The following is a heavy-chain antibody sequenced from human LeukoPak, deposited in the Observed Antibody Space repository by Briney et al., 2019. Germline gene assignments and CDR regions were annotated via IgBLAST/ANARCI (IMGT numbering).Heavy chain of an antibody. CDR1: GSSITSDYF. CDR3: ASNVTAGFFDY. D-gene: IGHD3-10*01. V-gene: IGHV4-38-2*01. CDR2: IYYSWGM. Sequence: SETLSLTCDVSGSSITSDYFWGWIRQPPGKGLEWIATIYYSWGMYFNPSLKSRVTISLDASKNQYSLKMTSLTAADTAIYYCASNVTAGFFDYWGQGILVTVSS. J-gene: IGHJ4*02.